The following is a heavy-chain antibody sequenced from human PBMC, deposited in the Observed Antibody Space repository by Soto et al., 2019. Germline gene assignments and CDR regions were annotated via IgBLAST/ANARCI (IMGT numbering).Heavy chain of an antibody. V-gene: IGHV1-18*01. D-gene: IGHD3-3*01. J-gene: IGHJ3*02. CDR3: ARTSSGYRYFNDAFDI. Sequence: QVQLVQSGAEVKKPGASLKVSCKASGYTFTSYGISWVRQAPGQGLEWMGWISAYNGNTNYAQKLQGRVTMTTDTSTSTAFMELRSLRSDDTAVYYCARTSSGYRYFNDAFDIWGQGTMVTVSS. CDR1: GYTFTSYG. CDR2: ISAYNGNT.